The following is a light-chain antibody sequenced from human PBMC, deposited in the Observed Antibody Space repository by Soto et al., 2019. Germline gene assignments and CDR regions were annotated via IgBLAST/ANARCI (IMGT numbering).Light chain of an antibody. CDR1: RSDVGGYNY. CDR3: SSYTSSSTYV. CDR2: EVS. Sequence: QSALTQPASVSGSPGQSITISCTGTRSDVGGYNYVSWYQQHPNKAPKLMIYEVSNRPSGVSNRFSGSKSGNTASLTISGLQAEDEADYYCSSYTSSSTYVFGTGTKVTVL. V-gene: IGLV2-14*01. J-gene: IGLJ1*01.